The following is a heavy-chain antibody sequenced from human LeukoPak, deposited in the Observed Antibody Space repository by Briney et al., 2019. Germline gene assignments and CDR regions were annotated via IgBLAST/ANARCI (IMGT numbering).Heavy chain of an antibody. D-gene: IGHD6-13*01. Sequence: GESLRLSCAASGFSVSTSYMSWVRQAPGKGLEYVSVLYDSGDTYYAESVKGRFTISRDNSKNTLYLQMNSLRAEDTAVYYCAKDRYSSRRMVCMDVWGQGTTVTVSS. CDR2: LYDSGDT. J-gene: IGHJ6*02. V-gene: IGHV3-66*03. CDR1: GFSVSTSY. CDR3: AKDRYSSRRMVCMDV.